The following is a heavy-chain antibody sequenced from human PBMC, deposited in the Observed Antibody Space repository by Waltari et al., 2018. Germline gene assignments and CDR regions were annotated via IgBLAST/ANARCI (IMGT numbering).Heavy chain of an antibody. Sequence: QVQLVESGGGVVQPGRSLRLPCAASGFTFSSCGMHWARQAPGKGLEWVAVIWYDGSNKYYADSVKGRFTISRDNSKNTLYLQMNSLRAEDMAVYYCARAGAVAGRYYYYYMDVWGKGTTVTVSS. CDR2: IWYDGSNK. D-gene: IGHD6-19*01. CDR3: ARAGAVAGRYYYYYMDV. CDR1: GFTFSSCG. J-gene: IGHJ6*03. V-gene: IGHV3-33*01.